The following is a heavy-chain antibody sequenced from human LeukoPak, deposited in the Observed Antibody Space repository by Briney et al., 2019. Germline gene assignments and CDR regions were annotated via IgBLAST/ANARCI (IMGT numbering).Heavy chain of an antibody. Sequence: GGSLRLSCAASGFSFDDYAMHWVRQAPGKGLEWVSGINWNSGSIDYAESVKGRFTISRDNAKNSLYLQMNSLRAEDTAMYYCAKERYSPFDNWGQGTLVTVSS. CDR3: AKERYSPFDN. J-gene: IGHJ4*02. CDR1: GFSFDDYA. CDR2: INWNSGSI. V-gene: IGHV3-9*01. D-gene: IGHD1-1*01.